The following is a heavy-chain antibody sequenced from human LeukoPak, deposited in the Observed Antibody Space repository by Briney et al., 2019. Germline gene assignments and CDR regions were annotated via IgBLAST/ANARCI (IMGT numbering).Heavy chain of an antibody. CDR1: GYTFTSYD. Sequence: GASVKVSCKASGYTFTSYDINWVRQATGQGLEWMGWMNPNSGNTGYAQKFQGRVTMTRHTSISTAYMELSSLRSEDTAVYYCARGRPRYFDWLYYWGQGTLVTVSS. D-gene: IGHD3-9*01. CDR3: ARGRPRYFDWLYY. V-gene: IGHV1-8*01. CDR2: MNPNSGNT. J-gene: IGHJ4*02.